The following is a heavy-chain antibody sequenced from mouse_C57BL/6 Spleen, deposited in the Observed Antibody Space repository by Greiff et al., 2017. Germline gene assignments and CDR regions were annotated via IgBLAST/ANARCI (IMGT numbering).Heavy chain of an antibody. CDR1: GYSFTGYY. J-gene: IGHJ3*01. CDR3: ARVDYGSSYGFAY. CDR2: INPSTGGT. D-gene: IGHD1-1*01. V-gene: IGHV1-42*01. Sequence: VQLQQSGPELVKPGASVKISCKASGYSFTGYYMNWVKQSPEKSLEWIGEINPSTGGTTYNQKFKAKATLTVDKSSSTAYMQLKSLTAEDSAVYYCARVDYGSSYGFAYWGQGTLVTVSA.